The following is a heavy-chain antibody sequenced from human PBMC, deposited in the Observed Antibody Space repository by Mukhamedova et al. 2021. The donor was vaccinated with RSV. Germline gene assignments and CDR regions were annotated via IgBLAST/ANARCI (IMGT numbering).Heavy chain of an antibody. CDR3: AREPGLGYNWNYVGSAFDI. J-gene: IGHJ3*02. CDR2: SGST. D-gene: IGHD1-7*01. V-gene: IGHV4-4*07. Sequence: SGSTNYNPSLKSRVTMSVDTSKNQFSLKLSSVTAADTAVYYCAREPGLGYNWNYVGSAFDIWGQGTMVTVSS.